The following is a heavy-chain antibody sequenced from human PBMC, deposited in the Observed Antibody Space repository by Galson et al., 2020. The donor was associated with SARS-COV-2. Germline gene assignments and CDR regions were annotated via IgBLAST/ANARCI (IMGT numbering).Heavy chain of an antibody. CDR3: AREGVYYDILTCYSNPNYYYYYMEF. Sequence: GGSLRLSCAASGFTFSSYWMSWVRQAPGKGLEWVANIKQDGSEKYYVDSVKGRFTISRDNAKNSLYLQMNSLRAEDTAVYYCAREGVYYDILTCYSNPNYYYYYMEFWCKGTTFTISS. J-gene: IGHJ6*03. CDR1: GFTFSSYW. D-gene: IGHD3-9*01. V-gene: IGHV3-7*01. CDR2: IKQDGSEK.